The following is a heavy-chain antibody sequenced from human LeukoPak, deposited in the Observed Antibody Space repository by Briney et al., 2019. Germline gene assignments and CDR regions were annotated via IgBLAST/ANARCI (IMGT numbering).Heavy chain of an antibody. D-gene: IGHD6-6*01. J-gene: IGHJ2*01. V-gene: IGHV3-11*04. Sequence: GGSLRLSCAASGFTFSDYYMSWIRQAPGKGLEWVSYISSSGSTIYYADSVKGRFTISRDNAKNSLYLQMNSLRAEDTAVYYCARDPYSGITARPPLFWGRGTLVTVSS. CDR3: ARDPYSGITARPPLF. CDR1: GFTFSDYY. CDR2: ISSSGSTI.